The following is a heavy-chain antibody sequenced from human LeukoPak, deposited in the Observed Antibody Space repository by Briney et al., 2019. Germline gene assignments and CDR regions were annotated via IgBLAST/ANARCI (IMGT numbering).Heavy chain of an antibody. Sequence: GGSPRLSCAASGFTFSSYWMSWVRQAPGKGLEWVANIKQDGSEKYYVDSVKGRFTISRDNAKNSLYLQMNSLRAEDTAVYYCAREGKSWAARPYYYYYYMDVWGKGTTVTVSS. D-gene: IGHD6-6*01. CDR3: AREGKSWAARPYYYYYYMDV. V-gene: IGHV3-7*01. CDR2: IKQDGSEK. J-gene: IGHJ6*03. CDR1: GFTFSSYW.